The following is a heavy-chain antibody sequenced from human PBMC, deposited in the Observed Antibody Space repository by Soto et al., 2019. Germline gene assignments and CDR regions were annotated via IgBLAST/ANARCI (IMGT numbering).Heavy chain of an antibody. Sequence: EVQLLESGGGLVQPGGSLRLSCAVSGFTISSYAMSWVRQAPGKGLEWVSIMSGGGDITNYADSVRGRFTISRDNSKNTLYLQMNSPRAEDTAVYYCAPSGFDYWGQGTLVTVSS. D-gene: IGHD1-26*01. J-gene: IGHJ4*02. V-gene: IGHV3-23*01. CDR3: APSGFDY. CDR1: GFTISSYA. CDR2: MSGGGDIT.